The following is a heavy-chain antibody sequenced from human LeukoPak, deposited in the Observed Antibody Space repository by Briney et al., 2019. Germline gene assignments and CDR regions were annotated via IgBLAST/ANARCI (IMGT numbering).Heavy chain of an antibody. J-gene: IGHJ4*02. D-gene: IGHD6-13*01. V-gene: IGHV3-48*01. CDR1: GFTFSSYS. CDR2: ISSSSSTI. Sequence: PGGSLRLSCAASGFTFSSYSMNWVRQAPGKGLEWVSYISSSSSTIYYADSVKGRFTISRDNAKNSLYLQMNSLRAEDTAVYYCAREGIAAAGPFFDYWGQGTLVIVSS. CDR3: AREGIAAAGPFFDY.